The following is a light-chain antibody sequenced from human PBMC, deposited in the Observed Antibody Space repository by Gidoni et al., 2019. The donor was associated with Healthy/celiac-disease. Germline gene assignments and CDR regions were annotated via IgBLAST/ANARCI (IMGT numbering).Light chain of an antibody. J-gene: IGLJ3*02. Sequence: QSVLTQPPSVSGAPGQRVTIPCTGRSSNIGAGYEVHWYQQLPGTAPKLLIYGNSNRPSGVPDRFSGSKSGTSASLAITGLQAEDEADYYCQSYDSSLSGSVFGGGTKLTVL. V-gene: IGLV1-40*01. CDR3: QSYDSSLSGSV. CDR1: SSNIGAGYE. CDR2: GNS.